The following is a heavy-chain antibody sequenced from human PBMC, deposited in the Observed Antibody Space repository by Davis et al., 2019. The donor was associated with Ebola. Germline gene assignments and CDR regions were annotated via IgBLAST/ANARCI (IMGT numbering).Heavy chain of an antibody. J-gene: IGHJ4*02. V-gene: IGHV5-51*01. D-gene: IGHD5-18*01. CDR1: GYSFTSYW. Sequence: GESLKISCKASGYSFTSYWIAWVRQMPGKGLEWMGIIYPGDSDTRYSPSFQGQVTISADKSINTAYLQWSSLKASDTAMYYCARRVNSYGYLVDYWGQGTLVTVSS. CDR2: IYPGDSDT. CDR3: ARRVNSYGYLVDY.